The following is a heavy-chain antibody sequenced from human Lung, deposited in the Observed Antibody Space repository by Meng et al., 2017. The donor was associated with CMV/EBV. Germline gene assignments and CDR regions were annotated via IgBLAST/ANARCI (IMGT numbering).Heavy chain of an antibody. Sequence: GSLRLSCAVYGGSFSGYYWSWIRQPPGKGLEWIGEINHSGSTNYNPSLKSRVTISVDTSKNQFSLKLSSVTAADTAVYYCARARVVPAYYYGMAVWGQGTRVTVSS. CDR1: GGSFSGYY. CDR2: INHSGST. V-gene: IGHV4-34*01. CDR3: ARARVVPAYYYGMAV. D-gene: IGHD2-2*01. J-gene: IGHJ6*02.